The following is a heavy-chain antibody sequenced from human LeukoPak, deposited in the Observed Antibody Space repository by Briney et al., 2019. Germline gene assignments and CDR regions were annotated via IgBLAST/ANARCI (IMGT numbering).Heavy chain of an antibody. V-gene: IGHV1-24*01. CDR3: ARDQYGPYGGGFDY. CDR1: GYTLTELS. Sequence: ASVKVSCKVSGYTLTELSMHWVRQAPGKGLEWMGGFDPEDGETIYAQKFQGRVTMTEHTSTETAYMELSSLRSEDTAVYYCARDQYGPYGGGFDYWGQGTLVTVSS. J-gene: IGHJ4*02. D-gene: IGHD4-17*01. CDR2: FDPEDGET.